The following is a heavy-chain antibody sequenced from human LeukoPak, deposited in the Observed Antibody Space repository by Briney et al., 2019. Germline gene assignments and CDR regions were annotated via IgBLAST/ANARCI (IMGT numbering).Heavy chain of an antibody. CDR3: ARQGTIFENYYYYYMDV. V-gene: IGHV4-59*13. CDR2: IYYSGST. CDR1: GGSISSYY. J-gene: IGHJ6*03. Sequence: SETLSLTCTVSGGSISSYYWSWIRQPPGKALEWIGYIYYSGSTNYNPSLKSRVPISVDTPKNQFSLKLSSVTAADTAVYYCARQGTIFENYYYYYMDVWGKGTTVTISS. D-gene: IGHD3-3*01.